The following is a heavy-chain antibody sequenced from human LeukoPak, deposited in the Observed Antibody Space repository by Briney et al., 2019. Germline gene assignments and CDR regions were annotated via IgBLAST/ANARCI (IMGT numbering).Heavy chain of an antibody. CDR1: GFTFRNYR. CDR2: IRGDEGDK. J-gene: IGHJ4*02. Sequence: GGSLRLSCTVSGFTFRNYRMAWVRQAPGKGLEWVSNIRGDEGDKNSVDSVKGRFTISRDNAKKSLYLQMNSLRVEDTAVYYCARDVGGALDYWGQGTLVTVSS. V-gene: IGHV3-7*03. D-gene: IGHD4-17*01. CDR3: ARDVGGALDY.